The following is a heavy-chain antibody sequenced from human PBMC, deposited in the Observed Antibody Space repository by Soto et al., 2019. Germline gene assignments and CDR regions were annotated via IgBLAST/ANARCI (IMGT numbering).Heavy chain of an antibody. CDR2: ISGSGGST. D-gene: IGHD4-17*01. Sequence: GGSLRLSCAASGFTFSSYAMSWVRQAPGKGLEWVSAISGSGGSTYYADSVKGRFTISRDNSKNTLYLQMNSLRAEDTAVYYCAKSISPPSTVTRPRILPFWFDPWGQGTLVTVSS. V-gene: IGHV3-23*01. CDR1: GFTFSSYA. CDR3: AKSISPPSTVTRPRILPFWFDP. J-gene: IGHJ5*02.